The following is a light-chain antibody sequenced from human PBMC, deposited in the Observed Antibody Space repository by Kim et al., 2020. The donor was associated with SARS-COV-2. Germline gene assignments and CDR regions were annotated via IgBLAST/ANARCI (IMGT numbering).Light chain of an antibody. V-gene: IGLV1-51*01. CDR3: GTWDASLTAGEV. CDR2: DND. J-gene: IGLJ2*01. CDR1: SSNIGVNS. Sequence: QLVLTQPPSVSAAPGQRVTISCLGSSSNIGVNSVSWYQHLPGTAPKLVIYDNDKRPSGVPDRFSGSKSGTSATLGITGLQPGDEADYFCGTWDASLTAGEVFGGGTQLTVL.